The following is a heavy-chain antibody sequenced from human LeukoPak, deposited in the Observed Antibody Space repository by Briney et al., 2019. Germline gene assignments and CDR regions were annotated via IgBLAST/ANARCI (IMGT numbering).Heavy chain of an antibody. J-gene: IGHJ4*02. CDR1: GFIFSDYY. CDR2: ISPSRNDI. D-gene: IGHD6-6*01. V-gene: IGHV3-11*01. CDR3: TSGSSSVGY. Sequence: GGSLRLSCAASGFIFSDYYMSWIRQAPGKGLEWVAYISPSRNDIYYTESVRGRFTISRDNAKNSLYLQMSSLRADDTAVYYCTSGSSSVGYWGQGTLVTVSS.